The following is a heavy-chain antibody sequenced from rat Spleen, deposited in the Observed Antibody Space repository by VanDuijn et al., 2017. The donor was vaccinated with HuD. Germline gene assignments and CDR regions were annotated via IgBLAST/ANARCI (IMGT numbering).Heavy chain of an antibody. Sequence: EVQLVESGGGLVQPGRSLKLSCAASGFTFSNYDMAWVRQAPTKGLEWVATISSRGRDTYYRDSVKGRFTISRDNAKSTLYLQMNSLRSEDTATYYCARRTVLIYNNYGYFDFWGPGTMVTVSS. CDR2: ISSRGRDT. CDR3: ARRTVLIYNNYGYFDF. CDR1: GFTFSNYD. J-gene: IGHJ1*01. D-gene: IGHD1-10*01. V-gene: IGHV5S23*01.